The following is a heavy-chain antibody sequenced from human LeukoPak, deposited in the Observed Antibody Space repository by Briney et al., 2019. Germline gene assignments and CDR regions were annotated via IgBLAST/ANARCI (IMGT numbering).Heavy chain of an antibody. Sequence: PGRSLRLSCAASGFTFSSYGMHWVRQAPGKGLEWVAVIWYDGSNKYYADSVKGRFTISRDNSKNTLYLQMNSLRAEDTAVYYCAREPYGGFYFDYWGQGTLVTVSS. CDR3: AREPYGGFYFDY. V-gene: IGHV3-33*01. CDR2: IWYDGSNK. CDR1: GFTFSSYG. J-gene: IGHJ4*02. D-gene: IGHD3-10*01.